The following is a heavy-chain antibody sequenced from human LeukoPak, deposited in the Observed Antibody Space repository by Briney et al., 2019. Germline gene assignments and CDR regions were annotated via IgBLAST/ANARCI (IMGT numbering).Heavy chain of an antibody. CDR2: IYTSGST. J-gene: IGHJ4*02. Sequence: SETLSLTCTVSGGSISSGSYYWSWIRQPAGKGLEWIVRIYTSGSTNYNPSLKSRVTISVDTSKNQFSLKLSSVTAADTAVYYCASELAGIFDYWGQGTLVTVSS. CDR3: ASELAGIFDY. D-gene: IGHD3-10*01. V-gene: IGHV4-61*02. CDR1: GGSISSGSYY.